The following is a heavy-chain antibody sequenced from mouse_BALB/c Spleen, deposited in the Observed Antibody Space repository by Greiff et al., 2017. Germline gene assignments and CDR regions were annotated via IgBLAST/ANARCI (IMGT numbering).Heavy chain of an antibody. D-gene: IGHD1-1*01. CDR1: GFTFSSYA. V-gene: IGHV5-9-3*01. Sequence: EVKLVESGGGLVKPGGSLKLSCAASGFTFSSYAMSWVRQTPEKRLEWVATISSGGSYTYYPDSVKGRFTISRDNAKNTLYLQMSSLRSEDTAMYYCARQGTTVVPYYAMDYWGQGTSVTVSS. CDR3: ARQGTTVVPYYAMDY. CDR2: ISSGGSYT. J-gene: IGHJ4*01.